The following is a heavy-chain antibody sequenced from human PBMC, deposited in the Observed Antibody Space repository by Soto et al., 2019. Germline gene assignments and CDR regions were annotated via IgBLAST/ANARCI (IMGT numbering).Heavy chain of an antibody. CDR2: IYHSGST. CDR1: GGSISSSNW. Sequence: QVQLQESGPGLVKPSGTLSLTCAVSGGSISSSNWWSWVRQPPGKGLEWIGEIYHSGSTNYNPSLKSRVTISVDKSKNQFSLKLSSVTAADTAVYYCARYPLDSIAVAGTFFDYWGQGTLVTVSS. CDR3: ARYPLDSIAVAGTFFDY. J-gene: IGHJ4*02. D-gene: IGHD6-19*01. V-gene: IGHV4-4*02.